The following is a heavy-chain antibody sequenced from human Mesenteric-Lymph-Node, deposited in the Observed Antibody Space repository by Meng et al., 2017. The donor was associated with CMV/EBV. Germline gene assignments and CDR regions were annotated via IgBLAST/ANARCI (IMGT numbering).Heavy chain of an antibody. J-gene: IGHJ4*02. V-gene: IGHV3-53*01. CDR3: ASNIAVAGTGLDY. CDR2: IYSGGST. D-gene: IGHD6-19*01. Sequence: CAASGFTVSSNYMSWVRQAQGKGLEWVSVIYSGGSTYYADSVKGRFTISRDNSKNTLYLQMNSLRAEDTAVYYCASNIAVAGTGLDYWGQGTLVTVSS. CDR1: GFTVSSNY.